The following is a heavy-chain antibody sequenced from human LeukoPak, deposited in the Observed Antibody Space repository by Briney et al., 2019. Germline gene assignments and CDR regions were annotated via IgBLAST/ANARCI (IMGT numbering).Heavy chain of an antibody. CDR1: GFTFDDYG. CDR3: ARAGTLVPAARDYYYYYMDV. D-gene: IGHD2-2*01. V-gene: IGHV3-20*04. J-gene: IGHJ6*03. CDR2: INWNGGST. Sequence: GGSLRLSCAASGFTFDDYGMTWVRQAPGKGLEWVSGINWNGGSTGYADSVKGRFTISRDNAKNSLYPQMNSLSAEDTALYYCARAGTLVPAARDYYYYYMDVWGKGTTVTVSS.